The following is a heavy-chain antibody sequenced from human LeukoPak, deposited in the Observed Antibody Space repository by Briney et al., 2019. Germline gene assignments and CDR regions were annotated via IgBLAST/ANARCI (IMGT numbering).Heavy chain of an antibody. CDR3: ARGRSGAVAGTLDY. CDR1: GGSISSYY. V-gene: IGHV4-59*12. CDR2: IYHSGST. J-gene: IGHJ4*02. D-gene: IGHD6-19*01. Sequence: SETLSLTCAVSGGSISSYYWNWMRQSPGKGLEWIGYIYHSGSTNYNPSLKSRVTISVDTSKNQFSLKLSSVTAADTAVYYCARGRSGAVAGTLDYWGQGTLVTVSS.